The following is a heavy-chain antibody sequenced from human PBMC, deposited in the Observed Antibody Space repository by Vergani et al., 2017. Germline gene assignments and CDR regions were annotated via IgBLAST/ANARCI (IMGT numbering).Heavy chain of an antibody. CDR3: AGSSTTWRYAFDI. V-gene: IGHV4-39*07. D-gene: IGHD2-2*01. CDR2: IYYSGST. CDR1: GGSISSSSYY. J-gene: IGHJ3*02. Sequence: QLQLQESGPGLVKPSETLSLTRTVSGGSISSSSYYWGWIRQPPGKGLEWIGSIYYSGSTYYNPSLKSRVTISVDTSKNQFSLKLSSVTAADTAVYYCAGSSTTWRYAFDIWGQGTMVTVSS.